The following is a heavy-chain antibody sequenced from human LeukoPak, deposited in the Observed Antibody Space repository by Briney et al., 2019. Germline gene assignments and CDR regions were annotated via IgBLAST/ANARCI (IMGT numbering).Heavy chain of an antibody. D-gene: IGHD4-23*01. Sequence: GGSLRLSCAASGFTFSSYAMSWVRQAPGKGLEWVSTISDSGGGTYYADSVKGRFTISRDNSKDTLSLRMNSLRAEDTAVYYCARVDYGVNSYDFDYWGQGTLVTVSS. CDR1: GFTFSSYA. CDR2: ISDSGGGT. CDR3: ARVDYGVNSYDFDY. V-gene: IGHV3-23*01. J-gene: IGHJ4*02.